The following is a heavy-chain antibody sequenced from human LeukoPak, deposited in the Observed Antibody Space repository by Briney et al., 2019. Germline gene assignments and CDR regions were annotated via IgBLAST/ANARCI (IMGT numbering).Heavy chain of an antibody. CDR2: IYYTGAT. CDR3: ARAGYSYGTGYYFDC. D-gene: IGHD5-18*01. J-gene: IGHJ4*02. CDR1: GGSISSYY. V-gene: IGHV4-59*01. Sequence: SETLSLTCTVSGGSISSYYWSWIRLPPGKGLEGIGYIYYTGATYYNPSLKSRVTISLDTSKNQFSLKLSSVTAADAAVYYCARAGYSYGTGYYFDCWGQGALVTVSS.